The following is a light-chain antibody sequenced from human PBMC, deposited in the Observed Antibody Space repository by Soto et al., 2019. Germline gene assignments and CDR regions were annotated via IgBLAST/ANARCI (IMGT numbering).Light chain of an antibody. CDR2: GAS. CDR3: LQYETYPYT. CDR1: KGISLN. V-gene: IGKV1-16*02. J-gene: IGKJ2*01. Sequence: TQSPSSLSASVGDRVTVTCRASKGISLNLAWFQQKPGKAPKSLIYGASILQSGVPSNFRAKEPVTYITLTINTLQPEDFATYYCLQYETYPYTFGQGTKLEIK.